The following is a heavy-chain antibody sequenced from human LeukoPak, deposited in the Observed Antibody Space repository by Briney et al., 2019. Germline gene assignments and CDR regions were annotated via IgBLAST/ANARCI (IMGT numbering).Heavy chain of an antibody. J-gene: IGHJ3*02. CDR2: ISYDGTNK. V-gene: IGHV3-30-3*01. Sequence: GRSLRLSCAASGFTFSTYAMHWVRQAPGKGLEWVAIISYDGTNKYYADSVKGRFTISRDNSKNTLYLQMNSLRAEDTAVYYCAKALLRHDAFDIWGQGTMVTVSS. CDR3: AKALLRHDAFDI. CDR1: GFTFSTYA. D-gene: IGHD3-22*01.